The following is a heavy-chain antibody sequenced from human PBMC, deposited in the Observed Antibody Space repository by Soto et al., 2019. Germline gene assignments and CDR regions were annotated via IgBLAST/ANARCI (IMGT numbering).Heavy chain of an antibody. V-gene: IGHV4-39*07. D-gene: IGHD3-10*01. Sequence: PSETLSLTCTVSGGSISSCSYYWGWIRQPPGKGLEWIGNIYYSGSTYYNPSLKSRVTISVDTSKSQFSLKLSSVTAADTAVYYCARAAGSGSYYGYYYGMDVWGQGTTVTVSS. J-gene: IGHJ6*02. CDR3: ARAAGSGSYYGYYYGMDV. CDR1: GGSISSCSYY. CDR2: IYYSGST.